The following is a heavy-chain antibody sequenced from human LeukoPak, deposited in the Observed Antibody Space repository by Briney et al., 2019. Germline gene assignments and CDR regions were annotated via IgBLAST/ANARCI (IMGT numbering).Heavy chain of an antibody. V-gene: IGHV3-7*01. J-gene: IGHJ4*02. CDR2: IKQDGSEK. D-gene: IGHD5-12*01. Sequence: PGGSLRLSCAASGFTFSNYAMSWVRQAPGKGLEWVANIKQDGSEKYYVDSVKGRFTISRDNAKNSLYLQMNSLRAEDTAVYYCARDGVTTSYWGQGTLVTVSS. CDR3: ARDGVTTSY. CDR1: GFTFSNYA.